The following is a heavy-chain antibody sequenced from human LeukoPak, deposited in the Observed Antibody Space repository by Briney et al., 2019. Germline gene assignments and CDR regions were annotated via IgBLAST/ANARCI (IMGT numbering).Heavy chain of an antibody. D-gene: IGHD6-6*01. CDR1: GFTFDDYG. CDR2: INWNGGST. CDR3: ARDRYSSSSFDY. V-gene: IGHV3-20*04. J-gene: IGHJ4*02. Sequence: PGGSLRLSXAASGFTFDDYGMSWVRQAPGKGLEWVSGINWNGGSTCYADSVKGRFTISRDNAKNSLYLQMNSLRAEDTALYYCARDRYSSSSFDYWGQGTLVTVSS.